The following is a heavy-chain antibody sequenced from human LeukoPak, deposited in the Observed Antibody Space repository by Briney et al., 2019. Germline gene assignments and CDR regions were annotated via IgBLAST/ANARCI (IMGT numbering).Heavy chain of an antibody. Sequence: GGSLRLSCAASGFTFSSYAVTWVRQAPGKGLECVSGITGSGDTTFYAASVKGRFTISGDNSKNTLYLQMHSLRAEDTAVYYCVKDYSTIPAAANPLFDYWGQGALVTVSS. D-gene: IGHD6-13*01. J-gene: IGHJ4*02. V-gene: IGHV3-23*01. CDR2: ITGSGDTT. CDR3: VKDYSTIPAAANPLFDY. CDR1: GFTFSSYA.